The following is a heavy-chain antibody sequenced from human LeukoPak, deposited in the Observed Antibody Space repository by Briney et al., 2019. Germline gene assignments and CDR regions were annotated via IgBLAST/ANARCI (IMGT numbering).Heavy chain of an antibody. CDR2: IYYSGST. Sequence: SETLSLTCTVSGGSISSYYWSWIRQPPGKGLEWIGYIYYSGSTNYNPSLKSRVTISVDTSKNQFSLKLSSVTAADTAVYYCARREYSSSSPLDYWGQGTLVTVSS. J-gene: IGHJ4*02. D-gene: IGHD6-6*01. CDR1: GGSISSYY. CDR3: ARREYSSSSPLDY. V-gene: IGHV4-59*01.